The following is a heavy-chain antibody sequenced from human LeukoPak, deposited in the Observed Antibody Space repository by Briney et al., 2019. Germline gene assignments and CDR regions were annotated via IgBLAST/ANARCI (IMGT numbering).Heavy chain of an antibody. J-gene: IGHJ4*02. D-gene: IGHD1-26*01. CDR2: ISYDGSNK. Sequence: SGGSLRLSCAASGFTFSSYGMHWVRQAPGKGLEWVAVISYDGSNKYYADSVKGRFTISRDNSKNTLYLQMNSLRAEDTAVYYCAKGTQELTFDYWGQGTLVTVSS. V-gene: IGHV3-30*18. CDR3: AKGTQELTFDY. CDR1: GFTFSSYG.